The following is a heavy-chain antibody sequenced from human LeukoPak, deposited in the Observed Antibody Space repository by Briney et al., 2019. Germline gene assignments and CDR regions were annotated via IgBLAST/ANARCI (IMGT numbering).Heavy chain of an antibody. J-gene: IGHJ4*02. V-gene: IGHV3-23*01. D-gene: IGHD1-26*01. Sequence: GGSLRLSCAASGFMFSSHAMTWVRQAPGKGLEWVSSITDSGSRTYYADSVKGRFTISRDNSKSTLFLQMSSLRAEDTAVYYCAKDVTGAFFEYWGQGILVTVSP. CDR2: ITDSGSRT. CDR3: AKDVTGAFFEY. CDR1: GFMFSSHA.